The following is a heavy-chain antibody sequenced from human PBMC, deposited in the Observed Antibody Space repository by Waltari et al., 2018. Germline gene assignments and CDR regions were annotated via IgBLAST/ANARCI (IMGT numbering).Heavy chain of an antibody. CDR2: INHSGST. D-gene: IGHD6-19*01. CDR1: GGSFSGYY. V-gene: IGHV4-34*01. Sequence: KPSETLSLTCAVYGGSFSGYYWSWIRQPPGKGLEWIGEINHSGSTNYNPSLKSRVTISVDTSKNQFSLKLSSVTAADTAVYYCARGLAVAGNWLDPWGQGTLVTVSS. CDR3: ARGLAVAGNWLDP. J-gene: IGHJ5*02.